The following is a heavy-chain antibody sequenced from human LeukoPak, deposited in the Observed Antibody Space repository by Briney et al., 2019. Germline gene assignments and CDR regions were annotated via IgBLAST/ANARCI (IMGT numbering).Heavy chain of an antibody. D-gene: IGHD2-2*01. CDR1: GGSISSYY. V-gene: IGHV4-34*01. J-gene: IGHJ6*04. Sequence: SETLSLTCTVSGGSISSYYWSWIRQPPGKGLEWIGEINHSGSTNYNPSLKSRVTISVDTSKNQFSLKLSSVTAADTAVYYCARCSTSSYYYYGMDVWGKGTTVTVSS. CDR2: INHSGST. CDR3: ARCSTSSYYYYGMDV.